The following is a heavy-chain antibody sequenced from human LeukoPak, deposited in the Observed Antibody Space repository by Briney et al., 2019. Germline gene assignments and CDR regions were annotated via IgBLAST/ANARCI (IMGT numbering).Heavy chain of an antibody. Sequence: GASVKVSCKASGGTFSSYAISWVRQAPGQGLEWMGGIIPIFGTANYAQKFQGGVTITADKSTSTAYMELSSLRSEDTAVYYCARGFASMVRGVINRTPFDYWGQGTLVTVSS. D-gene: IGHD3-10*01. CDR3: ARGFASMVRGVINRTPFDY. J-gene: IGHJ4*02. CDR1: GGTFSSYA. V-gene: IGHV1-69*06. CDR2: IIPIFGTA.